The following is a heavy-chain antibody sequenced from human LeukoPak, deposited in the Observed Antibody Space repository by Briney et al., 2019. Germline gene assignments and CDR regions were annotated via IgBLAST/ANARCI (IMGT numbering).Heavy chain of an antibody. D-gene: IGHD2-21*02. CDR2: IYPADSDT. V-gene: IGHV5-51*01. J-gene: IGHJ4*02. CDR1: GYSFISYW. CDR3: ARSRYCGGDCYSRDFDY. Sequence: GESLKISCKGSGYSFISYWIGWVRQMPGKGLEWMGIIYPADSDTRYSPSFQGQVTISADKSINTAYPQWSSLKASDTAMYYCARSRYCGGDCYSRDFDYWGQGTLVTVSS.